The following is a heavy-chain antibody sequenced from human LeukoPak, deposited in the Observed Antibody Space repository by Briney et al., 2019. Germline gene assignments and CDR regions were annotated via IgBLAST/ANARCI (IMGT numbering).Heavy chain of an antibody. D-gene: IGHD6-6*01. CDR3: ARVGPIAARPGYYYYYYMDV. CDR2: ISAYNGNT. V-gene: IGHV1-18*01. CDR1: GYTFTSYG. Sequence: ASVKVSCKASGYTFTSYGISWVRQAPGQGLEWMGWISAYNGNTNYAQKLQGRVTMTTDTSTSTAYMELRSLRSDDTAVYYCARVGPIAARPGYYYYYYMDVWGKGTTVTVSS. J-gene: IGHJ6*03.